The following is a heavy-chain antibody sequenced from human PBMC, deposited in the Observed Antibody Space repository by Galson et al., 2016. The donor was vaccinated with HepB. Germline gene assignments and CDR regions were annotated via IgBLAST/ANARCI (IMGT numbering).Heavy chain of an antibody. D-gene: IGHD1-26*01. J-gene: IGHJ3*01. CDR1: GGSISSGTYY. CDR3: ARGDVVAAMGTDAFDL. V-gene: IGHV4-61*02. Sequence: TLSLTCTVSGGSISSGTYYWSWIRQPAGKRLEWIGRIYSSGSTTYNPSLKSRVTMSVETSKNQFSVKLTSRTAEDTAVYYCARGDVVAAMGTDAFDLWGQGTMVTVSS. CDR2: IYSSGST.